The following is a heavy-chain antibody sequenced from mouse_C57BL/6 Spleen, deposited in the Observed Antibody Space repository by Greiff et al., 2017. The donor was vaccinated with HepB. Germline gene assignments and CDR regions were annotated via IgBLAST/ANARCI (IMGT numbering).Heavy chain of an antibody. CDR1: GYTFTDYN. V-gene: IGHV1-18*01. CDR3: ARKELRRYAMDY. D-gene: IGHD2-4*01. CDR2: INPNNGGT. Sequence: SGPELVKPGASVKIPCKASGYTFTDYNMDWVKQSHGKSLEWIGDINPNNGGTIYNQKFKGKATLTVDKSSSTAYMELRSLTSEDTAVYYCARKELRRYAMDYWGQGTSVTVSS. J-gene: IGHJ4*01.